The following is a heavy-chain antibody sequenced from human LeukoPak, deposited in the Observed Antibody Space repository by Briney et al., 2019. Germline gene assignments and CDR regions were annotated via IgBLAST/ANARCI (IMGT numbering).Heavy chain of an antibody. D-gene: IGHD1-26*01. CDR3: AKCTVGAPNYGDY. J-gene: IGHJ4*02. CDR1: GHSITSGYC. Sequence: SETLSLTCAVSGHSITSGYCWDWLRQSPGKGLEWIGSIYHIGTTYYNPSLKSRVTISVDTSKNQFSMKLSSVTAADTAVYYCAKCTVGAPNYGDYWGQGTLVTVSS. CDR2: IYHIGTT. V-gene: IGHV4-38-2*01.